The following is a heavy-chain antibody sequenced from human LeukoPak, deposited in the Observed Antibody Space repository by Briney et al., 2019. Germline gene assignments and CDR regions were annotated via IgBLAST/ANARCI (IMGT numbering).Heavy chain of an antibody. J-gene: IGHJ5*02. CDR1: GFTFNSHE. V-gene: IGHV3-48*03. CDR3: AGDRNCGGDCYQGAWFDP. D-gene: IGHD2-21*02. Sequence: PGGSLRLSCAASGFTFNSHEMHWVRQAPGKGLEWVSYITSSGGITYYADSVKGRFTVSRDNAKNSLFLQMNSLRAEDTAIYYCAGDRNCGGDCYQGAWFDPWGQGTLVTVSS. CDR2: ITSSGGIT.